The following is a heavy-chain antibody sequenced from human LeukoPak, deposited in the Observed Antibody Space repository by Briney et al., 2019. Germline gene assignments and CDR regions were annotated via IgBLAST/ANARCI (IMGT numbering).Heavy chain of an antibody. D-gene: IGHD6-13*01. CDR2: ISSSSSTI. V-gene: IGHV3-48*01. Sequence: PGGSLRLSCAASGFTFSSYSMNWVRQAPVKGLEWVSYISSSSSTIYYADSVKGRFTISRDNAKNSLYLQMNSLRAEDTAVYYCARDRYSSFDDAFDIWGQGTMVTVSS. CDR3: ARDRYSSFDDAFDI. CDR1: GFTFSSYS. J-gene: IGHJ3*02.